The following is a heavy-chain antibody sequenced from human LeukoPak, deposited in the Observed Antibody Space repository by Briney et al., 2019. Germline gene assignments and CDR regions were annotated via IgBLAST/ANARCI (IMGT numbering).Heavy chain of an antibody. CDR3: VRSSCWYAS. V-gene: IGHV3-74*01. Sequence: PGGSLRLSCAASGFTFSSSWMHWVRQAPGKGLVWVSRITNDASSTSYADSVKGRFTISRDNAKNTLYLQMNSLRAEDTAVYYCVRSSCWYASWGQGTLVTVSS. J-gene: IGHJ5*01. CDR2: ITNDASST. D-gene: IGHD6-13*01. CDR1: GFTFSSSW.